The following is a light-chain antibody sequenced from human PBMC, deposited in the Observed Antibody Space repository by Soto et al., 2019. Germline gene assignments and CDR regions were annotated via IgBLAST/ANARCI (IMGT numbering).Light chain of an antibody. Sequence: QSALTQPASVSGSPVQSITISCTGTSSDGGGYNYVSWYQQHPGKASTLMIYDVSNRPSGVSNRFSGSKSGNTASLTISGLQAEDEADDYGSSYTSSSTLYVFGTGTKLTVL. V-gene: IGLV2-14*01. J-gene: IGLJ1*01. CDR3: SSYTSSSTLYV. CDR2: DVS. CDR1: SSDGGGYNY.